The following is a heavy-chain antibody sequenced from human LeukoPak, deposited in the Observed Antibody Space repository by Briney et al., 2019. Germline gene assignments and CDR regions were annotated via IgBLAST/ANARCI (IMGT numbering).Heavy chain of an antibody. V-gene: IGHV3-30*18. Sequence: GGSLRLSCAASGFTFSSYGMHWVRRAPGKGLEWVAVISYDGSNKYYADSVKGRFTISRDNSKNTLYLQMNSLRAEDTAVYYCAKGGYGYDYWGQGTLVTVSS. CDR1: GFTFSSYG. CDR2: ISYDGSNK. CDR3: AKGGYGYDY. D-gene: IGHD5-18*01. J-gene: IGHJ4*02.